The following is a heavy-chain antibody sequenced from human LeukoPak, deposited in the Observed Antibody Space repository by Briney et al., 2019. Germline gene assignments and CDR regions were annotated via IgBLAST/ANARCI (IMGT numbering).Heavy chain of an antibody. CDR2: ISSSSSYI. CDR1: EFTFSSYA. Sequence: GGSLRLSCAASEFTFSSYAMNWVRQAPGKGLEWVSSISSSSSYIYYADSVKGRFTISRDNTKNSLYLQMNSLRAEDTAVYYCARDGPGLSYYFDYWGQGTLVTVSS. CDR3: ARDGPGLSYYFDY. V-gene: IGHV3-21*01. D-gene: IGHD3/OR15-3a*01. J-gene: IGHJ4*02.